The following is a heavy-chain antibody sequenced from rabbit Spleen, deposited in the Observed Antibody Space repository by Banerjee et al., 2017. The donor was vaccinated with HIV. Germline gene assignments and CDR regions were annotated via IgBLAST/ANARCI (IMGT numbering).Heavy chain of an antibody. CDR3: ARDTGTSFSTYGMDL. V-gene: IGHV1S40*01. D-gene: IGHD8-1*01. CDR2: INTNIDST. Sequence: QSLEESGGGLVQPEGSLTLTCTASGFSFSSSYYMCWVRQAPGKGLEWIGCINTNIDSTYYARWAKGRFTISKTSSTTVTLQMTSLTAADTATYFCARDTGTSFSTYGMDLWGPGTLVTVS. CDR1: GFSFSSSYY. J-gene: IGHJ6*01.